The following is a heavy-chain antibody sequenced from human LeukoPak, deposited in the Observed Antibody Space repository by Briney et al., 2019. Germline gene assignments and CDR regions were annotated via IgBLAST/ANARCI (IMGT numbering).Heavy chain of an antibody. CDR1: GGSISSGDYY. CDR3: ARDGTWHSSSWYSTWFDP. J-gene: IGHJ5*02. V-gene: IGHV4-30-4*08. D-gene: IGHD6-13*01. Sequence: SETLSLTCTVSGGSISSGDYYWSWIRQPPGKGLEWIGYIYYSGSTYYNPSLMSRVTISVDTSKNQFSLKLSSVTAADTAVYYCARDGTWHSSSWYSTWFDPWGQGTLVTVSS. CDR2: IYYSGST.